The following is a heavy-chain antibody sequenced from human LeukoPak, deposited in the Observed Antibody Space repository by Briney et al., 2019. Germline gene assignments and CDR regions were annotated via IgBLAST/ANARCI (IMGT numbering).Heavy chain of an antibody. D-gene: IGHD3/OR15-3a*01. J-gene: IGHJ4*02. CDR1: GGSISSYY. CDR3: ARATDWVFDY. Sequence: PSETLSHTCTVSGGSISSYYWSWIRQPPGKGLEWIGYIYYSGSTNYNPSLKSRVTISVDTSKNQFSLKLSSATAADTAVYYCARATDWVFDYWGQGTLVTVSS. V-gene: IGHV4-59*01. CDR2: IYYSGST.